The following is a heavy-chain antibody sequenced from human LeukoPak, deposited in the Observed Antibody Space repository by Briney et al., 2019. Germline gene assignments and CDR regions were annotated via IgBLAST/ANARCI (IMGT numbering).Heavy chain of an antibody. J-gene: IGHJ4*02. CDR2: IYPDDSDT. V-gene: IGHV5-51*01. D-gene: IGHD1-20*01. CDR1: GYSFTSYW. Sequence: GESLKISCKASGYSFTSYWIGWVRQMPGKGLEWMGIIYPDDSDTRYSPSFQGQVTISADKSISTAYLQWSSLKASDTAMYYCARRITVPGGPFDYWGQGTLVTVSP. CDR3: ARRITVPGGPFDY.